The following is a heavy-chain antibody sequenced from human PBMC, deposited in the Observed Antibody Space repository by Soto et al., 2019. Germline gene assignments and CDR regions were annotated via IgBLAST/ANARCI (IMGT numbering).Heavy chain of an antibody. D-gene: IGHD3-22*01. V-gene: IGHV5-51*01. Sequence: PGESLKISCKGSGYSFTSYWIGWVRQMPGKGLEWMGIIYPGDSDTRYSPSFQGQVTISADKSISTAYLQWSSLKASDTATYYCARQETYYYDSSGYSPNAFDIWGQGTMVTVSS. J-gene: IGHJ3*02. CDR2: IYPGDSDT. CDR1: GYSFTSYW. CDR3: ARQETYYYDSSGYSPNAFDI.